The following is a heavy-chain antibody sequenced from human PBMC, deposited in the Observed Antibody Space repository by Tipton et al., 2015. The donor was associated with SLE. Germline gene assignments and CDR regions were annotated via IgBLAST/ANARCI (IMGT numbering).Heavy chain of an antibody. V-gene: IGHV4-59*01. Sequence: TLSLTCTVSGGSISSYYWSWIRQPPGKGLEWIGYIYYSGSTNYNPSLKSRVTISVDTSKNQFSLKLSSVTAADTAVYYCARVALLTMVRGAIDYWDQGTLVTVSS. D-gene: IGHD3-10*01. CDR2: IYYSGST. CDR1: GGSISSYY. CDR3: ARVALLTMVRGAIDY. J-gene: IGHJ4*02.